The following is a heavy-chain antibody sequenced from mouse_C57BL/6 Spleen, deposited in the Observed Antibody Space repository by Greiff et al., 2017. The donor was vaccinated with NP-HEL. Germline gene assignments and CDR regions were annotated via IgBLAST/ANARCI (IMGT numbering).Heavy chain of an antibody. CDR3: ARSGYYGSSYVGWYFDV. D-gene: IGHD1-1*01. V-gene: IGHV1-39*01. CDR2: INPNYGTT. CDR1: GYSFTDYN. J-gene: IGHJ1*03. Sequence: VQLKQSGPELVKPGASVKISCKASGYSFTDYNMNWVKQSNGKSLEWIGVINPNYGTTSYNQKFKGKATLTVDQSSSTAYMQLNSLTSEDSAVYYCARSGYYGSSYVGWYFDVWGTGTTVTVSS.